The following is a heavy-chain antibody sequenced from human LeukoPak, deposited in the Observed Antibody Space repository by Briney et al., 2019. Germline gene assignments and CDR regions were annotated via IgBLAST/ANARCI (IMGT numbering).Heavy chain of an antibody. CDR3: ARFRYGSGLLAAFDI. D-gene: IGHD3-10*01. V-gene: IGHV1-18*01. CDR1: GYTFTSYG. Sequence: ASVKVSRKASGYTFTSYGISWVRQAPGQGLEWMGWISAYNGNTNYAQKLQGRVTMTTDTSTSTAYMELRSLRSEDTAVYYCARFRYGSGLLAAFDIWGQGTMVTVSS. J-gene: IGHJ3*02. CDR2: ISAYNGNT.